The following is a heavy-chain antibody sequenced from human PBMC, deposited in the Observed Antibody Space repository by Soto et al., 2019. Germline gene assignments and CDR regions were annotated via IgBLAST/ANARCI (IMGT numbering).Heavy chain of an antibody. CDR3: EGLGARVGATYYFDH. Sequence: PSEILSLTCSVSGGSISTYYWTWIRQSPGKGLEWIGNIHNSGDTNYNPALRGRATISMDTSKNQMSLRLSSVTAADSAIYFCEGLGARVGATYYFDHWGQGALVTVSS. CDR1: GGSISTYY. CDR2: IHNSGDT. D-gene: IGHD1-26*01. V-gene: IGHV4-59*01. J-gene: IGHJ4*02.